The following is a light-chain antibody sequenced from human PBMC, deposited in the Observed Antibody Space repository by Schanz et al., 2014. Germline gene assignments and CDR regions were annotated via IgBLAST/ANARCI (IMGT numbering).Light chain of an antibody. Sequence: EIVLTQSPGTLSLSPGERATLSCRASQSVSRYYLAWYRQKPGQAPRLLIYGASSRATGIPDRFSGSGSGTEFTLTISRLEPEDFAVYYCQQYSISPPFTFGQGTKLDLK. CDR3: QQYSISPPFT. CDR2: GAS. V-gene: IGKV3-20*01. CDR1: QSVSRYY. J-gene: IGKJ2*01.